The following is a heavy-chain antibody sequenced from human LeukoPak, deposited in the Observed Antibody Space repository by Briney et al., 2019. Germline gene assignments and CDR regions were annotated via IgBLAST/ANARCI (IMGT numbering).Heavy chain of an antibody. CDR3: AKDKGSSGWYRPFDY. CDR1: GFSFDDYA. V-gene: IGHV3-9*01. CDR2: ISWNSGSI. J-gene: IGHJ4*02. Sequence: GGSLRLSCAASGFSFDDYAMHWVRQAPGKGLEWVSGISWNSGSIGYADSVKGRFTISRDNAKNSLYLQMNSLRAEDTALYYCAKDKGSSGWYRPFDYWGQGTLVTVSS. D-gene: IGHD6-19*01.